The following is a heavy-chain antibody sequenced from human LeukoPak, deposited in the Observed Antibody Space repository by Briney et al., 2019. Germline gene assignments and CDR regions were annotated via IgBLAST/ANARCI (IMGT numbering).Heavy chain of an antibody. CDR1: GYSFTSYW. CDR3: ARLLGGYYDSSGYSDY. CDR2: IYPGDSDT. J-gene: IGHJ4*02. D-gene: IGHD3-22*01. V-gene: IGHV5-51*01. Sequence: GESLKISCKGSGYSFTSYWIGWVRQMPGKGLEWMGIIYPGDSDTRYSPSFQGQVTISVDKSISTAYLQWSSLKASDTAMYYCARLLGGYYDSSGYSDYWGQGTLVTVSS.